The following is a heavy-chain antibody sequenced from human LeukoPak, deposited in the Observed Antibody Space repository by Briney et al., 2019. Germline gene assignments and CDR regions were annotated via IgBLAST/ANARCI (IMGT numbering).Heavy chain of an antibody. V-gene: IGHV3-48*03. CDR3: ARDEAGWELLYAFDI. D-gene: IGHD1-26*01. CDR2: ISSSGSTI. CDR1: GFTFSSYE. J-gene: IGHJ3*02. Sequence: PGGSLRLSCAASGFTFSSYEMNWVRQAPGKGLEWVSYISSSGSTIYYADSVKGRFTISRDNAKNSLYLQMNSLRAEGTAVYYCARDEAGWELLYAFDIWGQGTMVTVSS.